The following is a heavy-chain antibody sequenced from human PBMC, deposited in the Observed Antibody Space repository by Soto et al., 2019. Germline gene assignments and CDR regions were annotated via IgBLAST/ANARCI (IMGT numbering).Heavy chain of an antibody. J-gene: IGHJ6*02. D-gene: IGHD1-26*01. CDR2: IWYDGSNK. V-gene: IGHV3-33*01. CDR1: GFTFSSYG. CDR3: ARGGNELFYYYGMDV. Sequence: GGSLRLSCAASGFTFSSYGMHWVRQAPGKGLEWVAVIWYDGSNKYYADSVKCRFTISRDNSKNTLYLQMNSLRAEDTAVYYCARGGNELFYYYGMDVWGQGTTVTVSS.